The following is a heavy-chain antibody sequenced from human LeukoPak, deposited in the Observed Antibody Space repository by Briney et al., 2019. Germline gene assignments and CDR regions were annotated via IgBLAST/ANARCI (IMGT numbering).Heavy chain of an antibody. V-gene: IGHV3-7*01. Sequence: PGGSLRLSCAASGFTFSSYWMSWVRQAPGKGLEWVANIKQDGSEKYYVDSVKGRFTISRDNAKNSLYLQMNSLRAEDTAVYYCARDQLRTIVAQDYWGQGTLVTVSS. CDR1: GFTFSSYW. J-gene: IGHJ4*02. D-gene: IGHD5-12*01. CDR2: IKQDGSEK. CDR3: ARDQLRTIVAQDY.